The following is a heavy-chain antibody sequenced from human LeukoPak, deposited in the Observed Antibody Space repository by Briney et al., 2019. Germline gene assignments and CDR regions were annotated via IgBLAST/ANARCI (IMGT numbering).Heavy chain of an antibody. CDR3: ARDIRFGRARYMDV. CDR2: ISYSGTT. CDR1: GGSISSNSYY. Sequence: SETLSLTCTVSGGSISSNSYYWGWIRQPPGKGPEWIGSISYSGTTYYSPSLKSRVTISVDTSKNQFSLRLSSVTAADTAVYYCARDIRFGRARYMDVWGKGTTVTVSS. J-gene: IGHJ6*03. D-gene: IGHD3-10*01. V-gene: IGHV4-39*07.